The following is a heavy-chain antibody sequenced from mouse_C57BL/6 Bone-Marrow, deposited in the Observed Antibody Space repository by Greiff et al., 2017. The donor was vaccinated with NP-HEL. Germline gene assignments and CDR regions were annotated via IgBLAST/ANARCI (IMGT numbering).Heavy chain of an antibody. V-gene: IGHV2-2*01. CDR3: ARGAVTTGDYFDY. J-gene: IGHJ2*01. CDR2: IWSGGST. CDR1: GFSLTSYG. D-gene: IGHD2-2*01. Sequence: VQVVESGPGLAQPSQSLSITCTVSGFSLTSYGVHWVRQSPGKGLEWLGVIWSGGSTDYNAAFISRLSISKDNSKSQVFFKMNSLQADDTAIYYCARGAVTTGDYFDYWGQGTTLTVSS.